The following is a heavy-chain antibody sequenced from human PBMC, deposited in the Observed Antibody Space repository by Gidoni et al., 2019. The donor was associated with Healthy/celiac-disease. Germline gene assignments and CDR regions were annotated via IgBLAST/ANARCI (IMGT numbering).Heavy chain of an antibody. CDR2: INPNSGGT. Sequence: LEWMGWINPNSGGTNYAQKFQGRVTMTRDTSISTAYMELSRLRSDDTAVYYCARGYSGYADAFDIWGQGTMVTVSS. V-gene: IGHV1-2*02. D-gene: IGHD5-12*01. CDR3: ARGYSGYADAFDI. J-gene: IGHJ3*02.